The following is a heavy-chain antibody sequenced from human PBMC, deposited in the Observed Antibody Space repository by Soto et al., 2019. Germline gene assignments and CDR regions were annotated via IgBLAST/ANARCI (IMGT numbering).Heavy chain of an antibody. Sequence: VQLVESGGGLIQPGGSLRLSCAASGFTVSNNHMTWVRQAAGKGLELVSFVHGGGSTSYADSVKGRFTISRDNSTNTLYLQMDSLRAEDTAIYYCAGRLTTAASLDYWGRGTLDTVSS. CDR2: VHGGGST. D-gene: IGHD3-16*01. J-gene: IGHJ4*01. CDR3: AGRLTTAASLDY. V-gene: IGHV3-53*01. CDR1: GFTVSNNH.